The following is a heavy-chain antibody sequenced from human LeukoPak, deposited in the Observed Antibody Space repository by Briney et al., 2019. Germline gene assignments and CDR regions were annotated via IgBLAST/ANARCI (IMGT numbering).Heavy chain of an antibody. Sequence: GGSLRLSCAASGFSFSSYYMTWVRQAPGKGLEWVANIKQDRSEKYYVDSVKGRFTISRDSAKNSLYLQMNSLRAEDTAVYYCARDGWADYWGQGTLVTVSS. V-gene: IGHV3-7*04. CDR2: IKQDRSEK. CDR3: ARDGWADY. D-gene: IGHD2-2*03. J-gene: IGHJ4*02. CDR1: GFSFSSYY.